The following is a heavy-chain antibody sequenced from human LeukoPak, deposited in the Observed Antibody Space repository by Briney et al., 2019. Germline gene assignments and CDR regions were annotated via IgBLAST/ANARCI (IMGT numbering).Heavy chain of an antibody. V-gene: IGHV1-46*01. CDR3: AGEADYMGSGYRGAFDI. Sequence: ASVKVSCKASGYTFTSYYMHWVRQAPGQGREWMGIINPSGGSTSYAQKFQGRVTMTRDTSTSTVYMELSSLRSEDTAVYYCAGEADYMGSGYRGAFDIWGQGTMVTVSS. D-gene: IGHD3-22*01. CDR2: INPSGGST. CDR1: GYTFTSYY. J-gene: IGHJ3*02.